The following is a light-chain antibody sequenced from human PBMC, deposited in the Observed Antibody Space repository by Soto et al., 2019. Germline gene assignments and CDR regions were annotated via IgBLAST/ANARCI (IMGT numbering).Light chain of an antibody. V-gene: IGLV2-14*01. J-gene: IGLJ1*01. CDR1: SSDVGGYKY. Sequence: QSALTQPASVSGSPGQSITISCTGTSSDVGGYKYVTWYQQNPGKAPKVLIYEVSKRFSGVSNRFSGSKSGNTASLTISGLQAEDEADYFCSSYTSTNTYVFGSGTKLTVL. CDR3: SSYTSTNTYV. CDR2: EVS.